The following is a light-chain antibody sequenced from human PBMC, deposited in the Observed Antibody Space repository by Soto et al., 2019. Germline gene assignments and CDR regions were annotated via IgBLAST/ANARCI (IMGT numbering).Light chain of an antibody. CDR1: SSNIGAGYD. J-gene: IGLJ1*01. V-gene: IGLV1-40*01. CDR2: ANT. CDR3: QSSDNRMTTSYV. Sequence: QPVLTQPPSVSGAPGQRVTISCTGNSSNIGAGYDVQWYQQLPGTAPKLLIYANTNRPSGVPARFSGSKSGTSASLAITGLQAEDEAAYYCQSSDNRMTTSYVFGSGTKVTVL.